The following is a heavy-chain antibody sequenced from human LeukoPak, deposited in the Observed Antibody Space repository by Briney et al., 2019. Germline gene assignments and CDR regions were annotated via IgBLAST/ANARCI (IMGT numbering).Heavy chain of an antibody. Sequence: TSSETLSLTCAVYGGSFSGYYWSWIRQPPGKGLEWIGEINHSGSTNYNPSLKSRVTISVDTSKNQFSLKLNSVTAADTAVYYCARSGRVYMVRGAAPFDLWGRGTLDTVSS. CDR2: INHSGST. CDR1: GGSFSGYY. CDR3: ARSGRVYMVRGAAPFDL. D-gene: IGHD3-10*01. J-gene: IGHJ2*01. V-gene: IGHV4-34*01.